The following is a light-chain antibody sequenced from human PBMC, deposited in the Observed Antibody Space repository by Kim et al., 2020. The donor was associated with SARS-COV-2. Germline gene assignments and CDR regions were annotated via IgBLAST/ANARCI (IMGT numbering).Light chain of an antibody. V-gene: IGKV1D-13*01. CDR1: QGVSRT. J-gene: IGKJ5*01. CDR3: QQFTYYPVT. Sequence: ASVADRVTIPCRASQGVSRTLAWYQQRPGKAPKLLIYDAASLKSGVPSRFSGSGSGTDFTLTISSLQPEDFATYYCQQFTYYPVTFGQGTRLEIK. CDR2: DAA.